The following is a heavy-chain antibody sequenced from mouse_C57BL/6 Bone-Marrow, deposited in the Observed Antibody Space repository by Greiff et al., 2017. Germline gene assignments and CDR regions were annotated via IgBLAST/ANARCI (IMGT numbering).Heavy chain of an antibody. D-gene: IGHD2-4*01. CDR2: IYPRSGNT. CDR3: ARGGDYGHFDY. J-gene: IGHJ2*01. V-gene: IGHV1-81*01. CDR1: GYTFTSYG. Sequence: VQGVESGAELARPGASVKLSCKASGYTFTSYGISWVKQRTGQGLEWIGEIYPRSGNTYYNEKFKGKATLTADKSSSTAYMELRSLTSEDSAVYFCARGGDYGHFDYWGQGTTLTVSS.